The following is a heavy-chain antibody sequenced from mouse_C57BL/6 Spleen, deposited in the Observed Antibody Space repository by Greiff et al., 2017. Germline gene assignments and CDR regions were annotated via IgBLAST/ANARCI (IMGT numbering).Heavy chain of an antibody. V-gene: IGHV1-62-2*01. J-gene: IGHJ4*01. CDR1: GYTFTEYT. CDR2: FYPGSGSI. Sequence: VQLQQSGAELVKPGASVKLSCKASGYTFTEYTIHWVKQRSGQGLEWIGWFYPGSGSIKYNEKFKDKATLTADKSSSTVYMELSRLTSEDSAVYFCARQEDRGYYDYDVYAMDYWGQGTSVTVSS. CDR3: ARQEDRGYYDYDVYAMDY. D-gene: IGHD2-4*01.